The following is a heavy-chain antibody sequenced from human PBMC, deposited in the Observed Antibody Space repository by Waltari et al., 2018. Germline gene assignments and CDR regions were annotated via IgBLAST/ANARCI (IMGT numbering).Heavy chain of an antibody. V-gene: IGHV3-23*03. CDR1: GFPFSSYA. J-gene: IGHJ4*02. Sequence: EVQLLESGGGLVQPGGSLRLSCAASGFPFSSYAMRWVRQAPGKGLEWVSVIYSGGSTYYADSVKGRFTISRDNSKNTLYLQMNSLRAEDTAVYYCAKGGSGWKYTTDYWGQGTLVTVSS. CDR3: AKGGSGWKYTTDY. D-gene: IGHD6-19*01. CDR2: IYSGGST.